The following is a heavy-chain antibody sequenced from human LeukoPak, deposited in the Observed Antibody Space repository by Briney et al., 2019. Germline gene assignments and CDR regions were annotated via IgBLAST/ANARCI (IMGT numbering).Heavy chain of an antibody. CDR1: GYTFTSYA. CDR3: ARPSVAGSGGIYYGMEV. J-gene: IGHJ6*02. Sequence: GASVKVSCKASGYTFTSYAMNWVRQSPGQGLEWMGWINAGNGNTKYSQKFQGRVTITRDTSASTAYMELSSLRSEDTAVYYCARPSVAGSGGIYYGMEVWGQGTTVTVSS. CDR2: INAGNGNT. V-gene: IGHV1-3*01. D-gene: IGHD6-19*01.